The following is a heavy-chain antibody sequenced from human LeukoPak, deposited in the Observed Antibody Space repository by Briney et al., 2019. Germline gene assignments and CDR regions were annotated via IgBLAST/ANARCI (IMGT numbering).Heavy chain of an antibody. D-gene: IGHD2/OR15-2a*01. CDR2: IRQDGRDR. CDR3: ARGIEGLDY. Sequence: GGSLRLSCVASGFSSSYWMHWVRQAPGKGLEWVACIRQDGRDRYYVDSVKGRFTISRENAKNSLYLQMNSLRAGDTAVYYCARGIEGLDYWGQGTLVTVSS. CDR1: GFSSSYW. V-gene: IGHV3-7*01. J-gene: IGHJ4*02.